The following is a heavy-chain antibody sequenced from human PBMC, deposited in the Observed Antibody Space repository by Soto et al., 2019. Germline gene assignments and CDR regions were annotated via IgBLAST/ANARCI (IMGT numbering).Heavy chain of an antibody. J-gene: IGHJ1*01. CDR2: ISGSGDRT. Sequence: EVQLLESGGGLVQPGGSLRLSCAASGITISNYPMSWVRQAPGKGLDWVSGISGSGDRTYYADSAKGRFTIAKDIFKNSLSLQLDNLGVEDTAVYFCVKADGGYPSTAPHWGQRTLVTVSS. V-gene: IGHV3-23*01. CDR1: GITISNYP. CDR3: VKADGGYPSTAPH. D-gene: IGHD3-22*01.